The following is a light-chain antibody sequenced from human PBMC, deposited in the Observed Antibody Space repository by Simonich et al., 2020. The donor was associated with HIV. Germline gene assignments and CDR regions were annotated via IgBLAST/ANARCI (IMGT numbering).Light chain of an antibody. CDR2: GAS. CDR3: QQYNNGPPIT. Sequence: EIVMTQSPATLSVSPGERATLSCRASQSVSSNLSWYQQTPGQAPRLRIYGASTRATGIPARFSGSGSGTEFTLTISSLQSEEFAVYYCQQYNNGPPITFGQGTRLEIK. CDR1: QSVSSN. J-gene: IGKJ5*01. V-gene: IGKV3-15*01.